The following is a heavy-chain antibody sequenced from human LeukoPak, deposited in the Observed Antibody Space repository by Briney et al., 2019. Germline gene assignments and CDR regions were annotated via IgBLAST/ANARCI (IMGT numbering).Heavy chain of an antibody. Sequence: GGSLRLSCAASGFTFSSYSMNWVRQAPGKVLEWVSTISGSGDSTYYADSVKGRFTISRDNSKDTLYLQMSSVRVDDTAVYYCARDRGRYYDSRGFYWGYFFDSWGQGILVTVST. CDR3: ARDRGRYYDSRGFYWGYFFDS. CDR2: ISGSGDST. J-gene: IGHJ4*02. D-gene: IGHD3-22*01. CDR1: GFTFSSYS. V-gene: IGHV3-23*01.